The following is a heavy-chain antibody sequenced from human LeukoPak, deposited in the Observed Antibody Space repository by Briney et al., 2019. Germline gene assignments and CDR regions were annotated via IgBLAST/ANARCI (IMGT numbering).Heavy chain of an antibody. J-gene: IGHJ4*02. CDR1: GFTFDHYG. D-gene: IGHD2-2*01. CDR2: ISHDGSTI. V-gene: IGHV3-30*03. Sequence: PGGSLRLSCAVSGFTFDHYGMHWVRQAPGKGLEWVAVISHDGSTIYYADSVEGRFTISRDNSDNTLFLQMNSLRAEDTAIYYCARGGPQPFDYWGQGTLVTVSS. CDR3: ARGGPQPFDY.